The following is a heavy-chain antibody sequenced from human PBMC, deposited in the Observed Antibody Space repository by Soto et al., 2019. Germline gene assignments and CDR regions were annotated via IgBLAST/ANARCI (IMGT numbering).Heavy chain of an antibody. CDR3: ARRGSR. J-gene: IGHJ3*01. CDR1: GFTFSSSG. D-gene: IGHD2-15*01. CDR2: IHPGGQTI. Sequence: PGGSLRLSCAASGFTFSSSGMYWVRQAPGKGLEWISYIHPGGQTIFYAESVKGRFTISRDNAKNSVYLQMNSLRAEDTAVYYSARRGSRWGQGTMGTVSS. V-gene: IGHV3-48*03.